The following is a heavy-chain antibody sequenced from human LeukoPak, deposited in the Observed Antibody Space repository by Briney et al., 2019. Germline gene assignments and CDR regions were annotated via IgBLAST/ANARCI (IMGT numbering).Heavy chain of an antibody. Sequence: SETLSLTCTTSGAPISRFYWSWVRQPPGKGLEWIGNIYNGVPTFFNPSLKSRVTLSVDTSKTQFSLQLASVTAADTAVYYCVRTTGWPGFDYWGQGILVTVSS. J-gene: IGHJ4*02. CDR2: IYNGVPT. CDR3: VRTTGWPGFDY. V-gene: IGHV4-4*09. CDR1: GAPISRFY. D-gene: IGHD1-14*01.